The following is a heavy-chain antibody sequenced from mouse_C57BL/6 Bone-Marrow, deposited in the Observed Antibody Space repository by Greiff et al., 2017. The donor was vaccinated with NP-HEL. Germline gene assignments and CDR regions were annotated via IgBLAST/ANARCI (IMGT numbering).Heavy chain of an antibody. CDR3: ARWLLRKYYAMDY. CDR1: GYTFTSYW. Sequence: QVQLQQPGAELVKPGASVKMSCKASGYTFTSYWITWVKQRPGQGLEWIGDIYPGSGSTNYNEKFKSKATLTVDTSSSTAYMQLSSLTSEDSAVDYCARWLLRKYYAMDYWGKGTSVTVSS. J-gene: IGHJ4*01. CDR2: IYPGSGST. V-gene: IGHV1-55*01. D-gene: IGHD2-3*01.